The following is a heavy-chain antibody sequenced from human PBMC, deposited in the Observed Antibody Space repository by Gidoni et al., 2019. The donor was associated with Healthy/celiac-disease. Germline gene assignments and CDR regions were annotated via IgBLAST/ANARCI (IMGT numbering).Heavy chain of an antibody. V-gene: IGHV4-4*02. D-gene: IGHD3-3*01. CDR2: IYHSGST. J-gene: IGHJ4*02. Sequence: QVQLQESGPGLVKPSGTPSLTCAVSGGSISSNNWWCWVRQPPGTGLEWIGEIYHSGSTRYNLSLKSRVIISTDKSKNQFSLKLRSVTAADTAVYYCARAEEGFAYWDQGTLVTVSS. CDR1: GGSISSNNW. CDR3: ARAEEGFAY.